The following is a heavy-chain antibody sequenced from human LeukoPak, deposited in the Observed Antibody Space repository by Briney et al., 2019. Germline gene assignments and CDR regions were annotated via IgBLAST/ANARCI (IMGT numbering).Heavy chain of an antibody. V-gene: IGHV3-7*01. CDR3: ARGGYYTFDS. Sequence: GGSLRLSCAASGFSFRDYWMNWVRQAPGKGLEWVASINKDESARYYVDSVKGRFTISRDNAKNSLYLQMNSLRVENTAVYFCARGGYYTFDSWGQGTLVTVSS. D-gene: IGHD3-3*01. CDR2: INKDESAR. J-gene: IGHJ4*02. CDR1: GFSFRDYW.